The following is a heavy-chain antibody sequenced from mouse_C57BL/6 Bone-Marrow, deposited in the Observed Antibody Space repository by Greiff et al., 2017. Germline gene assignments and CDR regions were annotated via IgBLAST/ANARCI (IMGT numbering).Heavy chain of an antibody. CDR1: GYTFTDYE. J-gene: IGHJ3*01. V-gene: IGHV1-15*01. CDR3: TSSPYGSMAY. D-gene: IGHD1-1*01. Sequence: QVQLQQSGAELVRPGASVTLSCKASGYTFTDYEMHWVKQTPVHGLEWIGAIDPETGGTAYNQKFKGKAILTADKSSSTAYMELRSLTSEDSAVYYCTSSPYGSMAYWGQGTLVTVSA. CDR2: IDPETGGT.